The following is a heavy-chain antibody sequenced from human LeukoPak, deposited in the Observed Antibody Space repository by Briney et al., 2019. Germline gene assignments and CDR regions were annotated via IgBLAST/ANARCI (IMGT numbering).Heavy chain of an antibody. CDR2: IYHSGST. CDR3: ARDPKYQLLGGMDV. J-gene: IGHJ6*04. V-gene: IGHV4-4*02. D-gene: IGHD2-2*01. CDR1: GGSISSSNW. Sequence: SSETLSLTCAVSGGSISSSNWWSWVRQPPGKGLEWIGEIYHSGSTNYNPSLKSRVTISVDESKNQFSLKLSSVTAADTAVYYCARDPKYQLLGGMDVWGKGTTVTVSS.